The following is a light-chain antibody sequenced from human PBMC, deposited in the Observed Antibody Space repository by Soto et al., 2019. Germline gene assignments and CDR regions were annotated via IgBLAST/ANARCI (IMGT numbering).Light chain of an antibody. V-gene: IGKV1-39*01. CDR2: DAS. Sequence: DIQMTQSPSSLSASVGDRVNMTCRASHPISTYVSWYQQKLGKAPKLLFYDASNLQSGVPSRFSGSGSGTDFILTISSLQPEDFAAYYCQQSYTTPWTFGQGTKVEVK. CDR1: HPISTY. CDR3: QQSYTTPWT. J-gene: IGKJ1*01.